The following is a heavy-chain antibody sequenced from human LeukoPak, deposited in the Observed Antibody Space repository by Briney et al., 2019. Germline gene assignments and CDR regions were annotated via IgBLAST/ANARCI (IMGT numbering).Heavy chain of an antibody. D-gene: IGHD6-19*01. CDR2: IYYSGST. Sequence: SETLSLTCTLSGGSISSYYWSWIRQPPGKGLEWIGYIYYSGSTNYNPSPKSRVTISVDTSKNQFSLQLSSVTAADTAVYYCARQGRAVASDPDYWGQGTLVTVSS. CDR1: GGSISSYY. V-gene: IGHV4-59*08. CDR3: ARQGRAVASDPDY. J-gene: IGHJ4*02.